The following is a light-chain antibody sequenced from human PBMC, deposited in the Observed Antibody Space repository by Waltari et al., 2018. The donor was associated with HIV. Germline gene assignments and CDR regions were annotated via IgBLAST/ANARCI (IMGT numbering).Light chain of an antibody. J-gene: IGKJ1*01. V-gene: IGKV1-5*03. CDR3: QQYNSYSTWT. CDR2: KAS. Sequence: DIQMTQSPSTLSASVGDRVTIPCRASQSISSWLAWYQQKPGKVPKILIYKASSLESGGPSRFSGSGSGAEFTLTISSLQPDDVATYYCQQYNSYSTWTFGQGTKVEIK. CDR1: QSISSW.